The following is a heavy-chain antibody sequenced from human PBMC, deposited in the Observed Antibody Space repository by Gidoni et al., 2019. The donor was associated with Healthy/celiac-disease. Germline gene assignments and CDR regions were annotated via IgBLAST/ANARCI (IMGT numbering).Heavy chain of an antibody. CDR1: GFTFRSYA. J-gene: IGHJ3*02. CDR2: ISGSGGST. Sequence: EVQLLESGGGLVQPGGSLRLSCAASGFTFRSYAMSWVRQAPGKGLGLVSAISGSGGSTYYADSVKGRFTISRDNSKNTLYLQMNSLRAEDTAVYYCATNFYYDSSGYYARDAFDIWGQGTMVTVSS. D-gene: IGHD3-22*01. CDR3: ATNFYYDSSGYYARDAFDI. V-gene: IGHV3-23*01.